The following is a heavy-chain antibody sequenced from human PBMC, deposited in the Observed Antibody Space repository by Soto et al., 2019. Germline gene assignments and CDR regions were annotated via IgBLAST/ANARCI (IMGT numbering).Heavy chain of an antibody. J-gene: IGHJ6*02. Sequence: GASVKVSCKASGGTFSSYAISWVRQAPVQGLEWMGGIIPIFGTANYAQKFQGRVTITADESTSTAYMELSSLRSEDTAVYYCARGSLLPAARGYYYGMDVWGQGTTVPVSS. CDR2: IIPIFGTA. CDR1: GGTFSSYA. CDR3: ARGSLLPAARGYYYGMDV. D-gene: IGHD6-6*01. V-gene: IGHV1-69*13.